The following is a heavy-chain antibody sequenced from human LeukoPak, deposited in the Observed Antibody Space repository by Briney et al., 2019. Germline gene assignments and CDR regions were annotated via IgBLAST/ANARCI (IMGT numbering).Heavy chain of an antibody. V-gene: IGHV1-18*01. CDR2: ISAYNGNT. Sequence: ASVNVSCKASGYSFINYDITWVRQAPGLGLEWMGWISAYNGNTDYAQKFQGRVTMTTDTSTTTAYMELTSLRSDDTAVYYCARSSDLAVAGDYWGQGTLVTVSS. CDR3: ARSSDLAVAGDY. D-gene: IGHD6-19*01. J-gene: IGHJ4*02. CDR1: GYSFINYD.